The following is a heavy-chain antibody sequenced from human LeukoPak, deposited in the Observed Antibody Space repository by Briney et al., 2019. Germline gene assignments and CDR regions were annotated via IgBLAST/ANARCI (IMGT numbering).Heavy chain of an antibody. CDR1: GFTFSSYS. V-gene: IGHV3-21*04. CDR3: AKRYYDYVWGSPHDAFDI. J-gene: IGHJ3*02. CDR2: ISSSSSYI. Sequence: GGSLRLSCAASGFTFSSYSMNWVRQAPGKGLEWVSSISSSSSYIYYADSVKGRFTISRDNAKNSLYLQMNSLRAEDTAVYYCAKRYYDYVWGSPHDAFDIWGQGTMVTVSS. D-gene: IGHD3-16*01.